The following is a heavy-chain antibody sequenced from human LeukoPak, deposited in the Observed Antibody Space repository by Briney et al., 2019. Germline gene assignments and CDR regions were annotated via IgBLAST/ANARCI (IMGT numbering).Heavy chain of an antibody. CDR1: GYSFTNYW. CDR2: IHPADSDL. Sequence: GESLKISCKGSGYSFTNYWIAWVRQMPGKGLEWMGIIHPADSDLRYSPSFQGQVTISADKSISTAYLQWSSLKASDTAMYYCARLGTTAPFDYWGQGTLVTVSS. CDR3: ARLGTTAPFDY. V-gene: IGHV5-51*01. D-gene: IGHD1-7*01. J-gene: IGHJ4*02.